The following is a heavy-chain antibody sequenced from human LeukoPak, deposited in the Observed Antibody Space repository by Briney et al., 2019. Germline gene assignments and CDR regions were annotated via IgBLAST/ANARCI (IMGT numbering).Heavy chain of an antibody. Sequence: SETLSLTCAVSGGSISSSNWWSWVRQPPGKGLEWIGEIYHSGSTNYNPSLKSRVTISVDKSKNQFSLKLSSVTAADTAVYYCARFRSDDSSGYYFDAFDIWGQGTMVTVSS. V-gene: IGHV4-4*02. CDR1: GGSISSSNW. D-gene: IGHD3-22*01. CDR3: ARFRSDDSSGYYFDAFDI. J-gene: IGHJ3*02. CDR2: IYHSGST.